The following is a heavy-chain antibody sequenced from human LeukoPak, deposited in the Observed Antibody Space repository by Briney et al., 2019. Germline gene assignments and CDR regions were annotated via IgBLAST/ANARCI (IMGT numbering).Heavy chain of an antibody. D-gene: IGHD6-6*01. CDR3: ARDYSSSPPRTFDY. J-gene: IGHJ4*02. Sequence: ASVKVSCKASGYTFTAYYIHWVRQAPGQGLEWMGWISPNSGGTNYAPKFQGRVTMTRDTSISTAYMELSSLRSDDTAVYYCARDYSSSPPRTFDYWGGGTLATVSS. CDR1: GYTFTAYY. CDR2: ISPNSGGT. V-gene: IGHV1-2*02.